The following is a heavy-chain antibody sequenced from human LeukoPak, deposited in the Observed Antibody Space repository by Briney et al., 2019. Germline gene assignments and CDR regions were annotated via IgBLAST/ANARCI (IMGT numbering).Heavy chain of an antibody. CDR2: IRYDGSNK. Sequence: PGGSLRLSCAASGFTFSSYGMSWVRQAPGKGLEWVAFIRYDGSNKKYADSVRGRFTISRDNSKNTLYLQMNSLRAEDTAVYFCAKGSKAVLFTRDHYMDVWGKGTTVTISS. D-gene: IGHD6-19*01. CDR1: GFTFSSYG. CDR3: AKGSKAVLFTRDHYMDV. V-gene: IGHV3-30*02. J-gene: IGHJ6*03.